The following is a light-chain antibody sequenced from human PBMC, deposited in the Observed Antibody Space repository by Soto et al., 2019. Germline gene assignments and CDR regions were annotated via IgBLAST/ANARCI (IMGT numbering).Light chain of an antibody. CDR3: ISYTGSSTPYV. CDR2: DVS. CDR1: SSDVGGYNY. Sequence: QSVLTQPASVSGSPGQSITISCTGTSSDVGGYNYVSWYQQYPGKAPKLMIHDVSNRPSGVSNRFSGSKSGNTASLTISGLQAEDEADYFCISYTGSSTPYVFGTGTKVPVL. J-gene: IGLJ1*01. V-gene: IGLV2-14*01.